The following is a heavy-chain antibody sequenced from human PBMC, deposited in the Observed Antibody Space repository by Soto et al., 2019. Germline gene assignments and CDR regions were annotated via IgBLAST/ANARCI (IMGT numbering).Heavy chain of an antibody. D-gene: IGHD3-10*02. CDR1: GFSFSTSGVG. Sequence: QITWRESGPTLVKPTQTLTLTCTFSGFSFSTSGVGVGWFRQPPGQALQWLALIYWNGNERYSTSLNNRLTVTKDTSTNQVVLTMASVDPLDTATYYCAHELSGYYNVMDFWGQGTNVTVSS. V-gene: IGHV2-5*01. J-gene: IGHJ6*02. CDR2: IYWNGNE. CDR3: AHELSGYYNVMDF.